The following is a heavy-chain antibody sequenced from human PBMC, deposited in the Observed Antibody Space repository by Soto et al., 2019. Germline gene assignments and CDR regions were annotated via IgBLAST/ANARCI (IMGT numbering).Heavy chain of an antibody. CDR3: AREATGTTSEGWDYYYGMDV. J-gene: IGHJ6*02. V-gene: IGHV3-33*01. D-gene: IGHD4-4*01. CDR2: IWYDGSNK. CDR1: GFTFSSYG. Sequence: QVQLVESGGGVVQPGRSLRLSCAASGFTFSSYGMHWVRQAPGKGLEWVAVIWYDGSNKYYADSVKGRFTISRDNSKNTLYLQMNSLRAEDTAVYYCAREATGTTSEGWDYYYGMDVWGQGTKVTVSS.